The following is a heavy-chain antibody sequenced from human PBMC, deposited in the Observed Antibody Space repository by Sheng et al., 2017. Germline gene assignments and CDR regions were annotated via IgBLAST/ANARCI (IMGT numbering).Heavy chain of an antibody. CDR1: GFSFSDYW. Sequence: EVQVVQSGGGLVQPGGSLRLSCVASGFSFSDYWMSWVRQTPGKGLEWVAIINQDGSVKYYVDSTRGRFTISRDNTKNSLYLQMNSLTVEDTAVYYCGSDIHRSLDYWGQGTLVSVSS. CDR3: GSDIHRSLDY. J-gene: IGHJ4*02. CDR2: INQDGSVK. V-gene: IGHV3-7*01. D-gene: IGHD3-10*01.